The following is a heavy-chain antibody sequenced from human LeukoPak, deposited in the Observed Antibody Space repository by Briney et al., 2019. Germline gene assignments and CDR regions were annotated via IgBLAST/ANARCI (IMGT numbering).Heavy chain of an antibody. CDR3: ARAVAARTYYYYYGMDV. V-gene: IGHV4-39*07. CDR2: INHSGST. J-gene: IGHJ6*02. D-gene: IGHD6-6*01. Sequence: SETLSLTCTVSGGSISSSSYYWSWIRQPPGKGLEWIGEINHSGSTNYNPSLKSRVTISVDTSKNQFSLKLSSVTAADTAVYYCARAVAARTYYYYYGMDVWGQGTTVTVSS. CDR1: GGSISSSSYY.